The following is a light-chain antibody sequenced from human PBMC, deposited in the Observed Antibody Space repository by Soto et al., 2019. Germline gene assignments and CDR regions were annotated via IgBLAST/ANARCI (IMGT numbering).Light chain of an antibody. CDR3: TSYTTTGTHV. CDR2: DVS. V-gene: IGLV2-14*03. Sequence: QSMLTQPASVSGSPGQSITISCTGASSDLGDYNYVSWYQQHPGKAPKLMIYDVSSRPSGVSDRFSGSQSGNTASLTISGLQAEDEADYYCTSYTTTGTHVFATGTKVTVL. CDR1: SSDLGDYNY. J-gene: IGLJ1*01.